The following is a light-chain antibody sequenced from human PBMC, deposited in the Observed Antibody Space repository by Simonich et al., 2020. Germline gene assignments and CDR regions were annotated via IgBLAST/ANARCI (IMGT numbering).Light chain of an antibody. Sequence: QSPLTHPASVSGSPGHSITISCTGTSSDVGGYNLASWYTHNPGKAPKLMIYEGSKRPAGVSNRFSGSKSGNTASLTISGLQAEDEADYYCCSYAGSSTVVFGGGTKLTVL. J-gene: IGLJ2*01. V-gene: IGLV2-23*01. CDR3: CSYAGSSTVV. CDR2: EGS. CDR1: SSDVGGYNL.